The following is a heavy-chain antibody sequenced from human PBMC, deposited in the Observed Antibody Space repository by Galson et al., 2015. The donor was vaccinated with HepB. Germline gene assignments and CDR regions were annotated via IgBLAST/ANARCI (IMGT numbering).Heavy chain of an antibody. V-gene: IGHV3-73*01. D-gene: IGHD6-13*01. Sequence: SLRLPCAASGLTFSGSAIHWVRQTSGKGLEWVGRIRSKASNYATAYAASVKGRFTISRDDSKNTAYLHMKSLTTEDTAVYYCIRMADLSGYSSSWGQGTLVTVSS. CDR1: GLTFSGSA. CDR3: IRMADLSGYSSS. CDR2: IRSKASNYAT. J-gene: IGHJ4*02.